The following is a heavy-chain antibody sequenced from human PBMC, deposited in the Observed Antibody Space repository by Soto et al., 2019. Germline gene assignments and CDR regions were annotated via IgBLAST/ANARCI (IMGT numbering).Heavy chain of an antibody. CDR3: ARIGLTTALL. CDR2: IYYSGST. D-gene: IGHD4-17*01. Sequence: QVQLQESGPGLVKPSQNLSLTCTVSGGSINSGDYYWSWIRQPPGKGLEWIGYIYYSGSTYYNPPLRSRVTISRDTSKNHFFLNLSSVTAADTAVYYCARIGLTTALLWGQGTLVTVSS. CDR1: GGSINSGDYY. J-gene: IGHJ4*02. V-gene: IGHV4-30-4*01.